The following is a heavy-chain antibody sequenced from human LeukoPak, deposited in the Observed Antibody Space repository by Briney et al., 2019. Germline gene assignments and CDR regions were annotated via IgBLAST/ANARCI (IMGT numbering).Heavy chain of an antibody. V-gene: IGHV4-59*01. Sequence: SETLSLTCTVSGGSISSYYWSWIRQPPGKGLEWIGYIYYSGSTNYNPYLKSRVTISVDTSKNQFSLKLSSVTAADTAVYYCARDLKYGSGYPDAFDIWGQGTMVTVSS. CDR3: ARDLKYGSGYPDAFDI. J-gene: IGHJ3*02. CDR2: IYYSGST. D-gene: IGHD3-22*01. CDR1: GGSISSYY.